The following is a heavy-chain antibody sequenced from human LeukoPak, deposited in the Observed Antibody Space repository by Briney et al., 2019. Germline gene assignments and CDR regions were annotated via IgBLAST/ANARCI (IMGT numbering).Heavy chain of an antibody. CDR2: INHSGST. V-gene: IGHV4-34*01. CDR3: ARRIVGATRVFDY. CDR1: GFTVSSNY. Sequence: GSLRLSCAASGFTVSSNYMSWIRQPPGKGLEWIGEINHSGSTNYNPSLKSRVTISVDTSKNQFSLKLSSVTAADTAVYYCARRIVGATRVFDYWGQGTLVTVSS. D-gene: IGHD1-26*01. J-gene: IGHJ4*02.